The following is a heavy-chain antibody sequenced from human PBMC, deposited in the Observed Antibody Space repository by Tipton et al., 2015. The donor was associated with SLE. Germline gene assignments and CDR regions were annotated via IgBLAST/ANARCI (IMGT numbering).Heavy chain of an antibody. D-gene: IGHD4-17*01. Sequence: TLSLTCTVSGGSISSYYWSWIRQPPGKGLEWIGYIYYSGSTNYNPSLKSRVTISVDTSKNQFSLKLSSVTAADTAVYYCARLYYGDHFDYWGQGTLVTVSS. CDR2: IYYSGST. CDR1: GGSISSYY. J-gene: IGHJ4*02. V-gene: IGHV4-59*12. CDR3: ARLYYGDHFDY.